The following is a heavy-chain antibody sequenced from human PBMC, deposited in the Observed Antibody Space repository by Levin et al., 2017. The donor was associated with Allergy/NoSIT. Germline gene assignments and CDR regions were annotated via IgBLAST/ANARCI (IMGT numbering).Heavy chain of an antibody. J-gene: IGHJ3*02. D-gene: IGHD3-9*01. V-gene: IGHV1-46*01. CDR2: INPSGGST. CDR1: GYTFTSYY. Sequence: ASVKVSCKASGYTFTSYYMHWVRQAPGQGLEWMGIINPSGGSTSYAQKFQGRVTMTRDTSTSTVYMELSSLRSEDTAVYYCARVLTGYYSPGDAFDIWGQGTMVTVSS. CDR3: ARVLTGYYSPGDAFDI.